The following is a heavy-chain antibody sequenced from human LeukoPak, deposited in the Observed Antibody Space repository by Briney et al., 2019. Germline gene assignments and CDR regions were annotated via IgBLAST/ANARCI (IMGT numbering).Heavy chain of an antibody. V-gene: IGHV3-23*01. CDR1: GFTFSSYA. D-gene: IGHD1-7*01. Sequence: GGSLRLSCAASGFTFSSYAMSWVRQAPGKGLEWVSAISGSGGSTYYADSVKGRFTISRDNSKNTLYLQMNSLRAEDTAVYYCAKTLHITGTLWFDPWGQGTLVTVSP. J-gene: IGHJ5*02. CDR2: ISGSGGST. CDR3: AKTLHITGTLWFDP.